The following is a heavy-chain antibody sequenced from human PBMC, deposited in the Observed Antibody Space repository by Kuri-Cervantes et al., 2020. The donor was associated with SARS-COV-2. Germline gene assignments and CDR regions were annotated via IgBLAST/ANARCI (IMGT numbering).Heavy chain of an antibody. J-gene: IGHJ4*02. Sequence: GGSLRLSGAASGFTFSSYALSWVSQAPGKGLEWVSAISGSGGSTYYADSVKGRFTISRDNSKNTLYLQMNSLRAEDTAVYYCAKKFESIGIAAAGTEMYFDYWGQGTLVTVSS. V-gene: IGHV3-23*01. CDR1: GFTFSSYA. D-gene: IGHD6-13*01. CDR3: AKKFESIGIAAAGTEMYFDY. CDR2: ISGSGGST.